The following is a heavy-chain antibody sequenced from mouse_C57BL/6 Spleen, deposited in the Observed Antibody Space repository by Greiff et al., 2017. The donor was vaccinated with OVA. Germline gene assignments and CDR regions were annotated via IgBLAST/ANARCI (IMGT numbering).Heavy chain of an antibody. Sequence: EVQLQQSGGGLVKPGGSLKLSCAASGFTFSDYGMHWVRQAPEKGLEWVAYISSGSSTIYYADTVKGRFTISRDNAKNTLFLQMTSLRSEDTAMYYCAREGDYLYYAMDYWGQGTSVTSPQ. V-gene: IGHV5-17*01. CDR2: ISSGSSTI. CDR1: GFTFSDYG. J-gene: IGHJ4*01. D-gene: IGHD2-4*01. CDR3: AREGDYLYYAMDY.